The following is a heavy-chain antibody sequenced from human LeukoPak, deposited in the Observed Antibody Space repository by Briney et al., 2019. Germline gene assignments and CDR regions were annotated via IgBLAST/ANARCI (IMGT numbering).Heavy chain of an antibody. CDR2: INHSGST. J-gene: IGHJ4*02. D-gene: IGHD3-22*01. CDR3: ARGPGYYYDSSGYYYPSPPFDY. Sequence: PSETLSHTCAVYGGSFSGYYWSWIRQPPGKGLEWIGEINHSGSTNYNPSLKSRVTISVDTSKNQFSLKLSSVTAADTAVYYCARGPGYYYDSSGYYYPSPPFDYWGQGTLVTVSS. CDR1: GGSFSGYY. V-gene: IGHV4-34*01.